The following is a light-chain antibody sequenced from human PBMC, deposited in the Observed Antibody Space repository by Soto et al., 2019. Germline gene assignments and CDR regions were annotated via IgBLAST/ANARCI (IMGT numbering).Light chain of an antibody. J-gene: IGKJ3*01. CDR1: QGISSY. CDR3: QQLNSYPHT. Sequence: IQLTQSPSSLSASVGDRVTITCRASQGISSYLAWYQQKPGKAPKLLIYAASTLQSGVPSRFSGSASGTDFTLTISSLQPEDFATYYCQQLNSYPHTFGPGTKVDIK. V-gene: IGKV1-9*01. CDR2: AAS.